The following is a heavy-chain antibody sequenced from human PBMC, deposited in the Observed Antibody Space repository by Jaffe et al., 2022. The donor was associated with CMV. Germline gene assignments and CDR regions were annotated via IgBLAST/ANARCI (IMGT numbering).Heavy chain of an antibody. Sequence: EVQLLESGGGLVQPGGSLRLSCAASGFTFSSYAMSWVRQAPGKGLEWVSAISGSGGSTYYADSVKGRFTISRDNSKNTLYLQMNSLRAEDTAVYYCAKDGGELDYYYYYGMDVWGQGTTVTVSS. J-gene: IGHJ6*02. CDR1: GFTFSSYA. D-gene: IGHD1-26*01. CDR2: ISGSGGST. V-gene: IGHV3-23*01. CDR3: AKDGGELDYYYYYGMDV.